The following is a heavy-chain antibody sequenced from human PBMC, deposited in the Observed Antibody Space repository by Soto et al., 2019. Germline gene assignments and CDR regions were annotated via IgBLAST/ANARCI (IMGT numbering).Heavy chain of an antibody. V-gene: IGHV1-18*01. D-gene: IGHD2-8*01. Sequence: QVQLVQSGAEVKKPGASVKVSCKASGYTFTSYGISWVRQAPGQGLVWMGWISAYNGNTNYAQSLQGRVTMTTDTSTSTAYMGLRSLRSDDTAVYYCARDPYNVLMVNAPNLYGMDVWGQGTSVTVSS. CDR3: ARDPYNVLMVNAPNLYGMDV. CDR2: ISAYNGNT. CDR1: GYTFTSYG. J-gene: IGHJ6*02.